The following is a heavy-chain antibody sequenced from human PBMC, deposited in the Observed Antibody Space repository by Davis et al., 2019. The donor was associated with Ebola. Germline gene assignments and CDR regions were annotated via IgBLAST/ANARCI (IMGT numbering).Heavy chain of an antibody. J-gene: IGHJ5*02. Sequence: MPSETLSLTCTVSGGSISSGGYYWSWIRQHPGKGLEWIGYIYYSGSTYYNPSLKSRVTISVDTSKNQFSLKLTSVTAADTAVYYCATSQDCSSTSCDNWFDPWGQGTLVTVSS. CDR2: IYYSGST. CDR1: GGSISSGGYY. V-gene: IGHV4-31*03. D-gene: IGHD2-2*01. CDR3: ATSQDCSSTSCDNWFDP.